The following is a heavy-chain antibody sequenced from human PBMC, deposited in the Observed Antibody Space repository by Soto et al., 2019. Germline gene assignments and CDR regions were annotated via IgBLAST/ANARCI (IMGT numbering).Heavy chain of an antibody. V-gene: IGHV4-34*01. CDR2: INHSGST. J-gene: IGHJ6*03. CDR1: GGSFSGYY. Sequence: QVQLQQWGAGLLKPSETLSLTCAVYGGSFSGYYWSWIRQPPGKGLEWIGEINHSGSTNYNPSLKSRVTISVDTSKNQFSLKLSSVTAADTAVYYCAREEFVVVPAANYYYYMDVWGKGTTVTVSS. CDR3: AREEFVVVPAANYYYYMDV. D-gene: IGHD2-2*01.